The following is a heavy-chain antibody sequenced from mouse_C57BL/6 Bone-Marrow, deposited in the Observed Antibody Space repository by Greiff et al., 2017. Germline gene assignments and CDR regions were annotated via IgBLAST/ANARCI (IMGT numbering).Heavy chain of an antibody. CDR3: ARAGYYYGSSWFAY. Sequence: VQLQQPGAELVKPGASVKLSCKASGYTFTSYWMHWVKQRPGQGLEWIGMIHPTSGSTNYNEKFKSKATLTVDKSSSTAYMQLSSLTSEDSAVYYCARAGYYYGSSWFAYWGQGTLVTVSA. V-gene: IGHV1-64*01. D-gene: IGHD1-1*01. CDR2: IHPTSGST. J-gene: IGHJ3*01. CDR1: GYTFTSYW.